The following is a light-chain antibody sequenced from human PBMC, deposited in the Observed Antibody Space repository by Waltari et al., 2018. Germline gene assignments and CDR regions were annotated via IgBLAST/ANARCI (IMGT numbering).Light chain of an antibody. CDR1: QAISNY. CDR3: QQYDNLQLT. CDR2: DAS. J-gene: IGKJ4*01. V-gene: IGKV1-33*01. Sequence: DIQMTQSPSSLSASVGDRVTITCQASQAISNYLNWYQQKTGKAPKLLIYDASNLETGVPSRFSGSGSGTDFTFTISSLQPEDIATYYCQQYDNLQLTFGGGTKVEIK.